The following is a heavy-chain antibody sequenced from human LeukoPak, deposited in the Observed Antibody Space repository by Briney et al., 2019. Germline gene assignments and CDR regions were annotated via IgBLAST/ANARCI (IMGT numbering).Heavy chain of an antibody. CDR2: ISSLSRTI. Sequence: GGSLRLSCAASGFTFSSYNMNWVRQAPGKGREWVSYISSLSRTIYYADSVKGRFTISRDNAKSSLYLQMNSLRAEDTAVYYCARPRNWGSREGFDYWGQGTLVTVSS. V-gene: IGHV3-48*01. D-gene: IGHD7-27*01. CDR1: GFTFSSYN. J-gene: IGHJ4*02. CDR3: ARPRNWGSREGFDY.